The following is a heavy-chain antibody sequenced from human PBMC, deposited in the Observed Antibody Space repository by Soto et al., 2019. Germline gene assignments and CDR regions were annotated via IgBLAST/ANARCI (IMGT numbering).Heavy chain of an antibody. CDR3: ARGYSRGHDAFDI. CDR2: IYSGGST. D-gene: IGHD6-13*01. V-gene: IGHV3-66*01. CDR1: GFTVSSNY. Sequence: GSLRLSCAASGFTVSSNYMSWVRQAPGKGLEWVSVIYSGGSTYYADSVKGRFTISRDNSKNTLYLQMNSLRAEDTAVYYCARGYSRGHDAFDIWGQGTMVTVSS. J-gene: IGHJ3*02.